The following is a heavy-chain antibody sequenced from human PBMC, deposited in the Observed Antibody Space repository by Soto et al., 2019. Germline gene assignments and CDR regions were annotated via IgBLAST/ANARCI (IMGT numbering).Heavy chain of an antibody. J-gene: IGHJ2*01. CDR3: ARMSYFYDKWYFDL. Sequence: PSETLSLTCTVSGASINNNDYYWSWIRQTPGKGLEWIGYVYYSGTTDYIPSLKSRLSMSIDKSQNQFTLKPNSVTAADTATYYCARMSYFYDKWYFDLWGRGTLVTVS. CDR1: GASINNNDYY. D-gene: IGHD3-22*01. V-gene: IGHV4-30-4*01. CDR2: VYYSGTT.